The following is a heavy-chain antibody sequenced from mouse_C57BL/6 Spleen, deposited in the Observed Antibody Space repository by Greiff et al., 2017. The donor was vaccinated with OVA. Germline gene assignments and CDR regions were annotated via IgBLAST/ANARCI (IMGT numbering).Heavy chain of an antibody. CDR3: ARRADYDYFYYAMDY. V-gene: IGHV1-72*01. Sequence: QVQLKQPGAELVKPGASVKLSCKASGYTFTSYWMHWVKQRPGRGLEWIGRIDPNSGGTKYNEKFKSKATLTVDKPSSTAYMQLSSLTSEDSAVYYCARRADYDYFYYAMDYWGQGTSVTVSS. CDR1: GYTFTSYW. CDR2: IDPNSGGT. J-gene: IGHJ4*01. D-gene: IGHD2-4*01.